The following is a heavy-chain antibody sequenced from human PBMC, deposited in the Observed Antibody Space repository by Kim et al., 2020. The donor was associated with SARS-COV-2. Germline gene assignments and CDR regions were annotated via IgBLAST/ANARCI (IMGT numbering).Heavy chain of an antibody. V-gene: IGHV3-23*01. D-gene: IGHD3-10*01. CDR1: GFTFSSYA. J-gene: IGHJ5*02. Sequence: GGSLRLSCAASGFTFSSYAMTWVRRAPGKGLEWVASMSGNGGSTYHADSVKGRFTISRDNSKNTLYLQMNSLRVEDTAAYFCAADYYYGSGALDPWGQGTLVTVSA. CDR2: MSGNGGST. CDR3: AADYYYGSGALDP.